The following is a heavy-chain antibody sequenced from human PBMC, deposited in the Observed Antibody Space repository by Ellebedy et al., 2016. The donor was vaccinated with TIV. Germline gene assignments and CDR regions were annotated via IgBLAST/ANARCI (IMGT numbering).Heavy chain of an antibody. D-gene: IGHD3-22*01. CDR1: GYTFTGYY. J-gene: IGHJ3*02. V-gene: IGHV1-2*02. Sequence: ASVKVSCKASGYTFTGYYMHWVRQAPGQGLEWMGWINPNSGGTNYAQKFQGRVTMTRDTSISTAYMELRRLRSDDTAVYYCARDPNSSGYYGRFEIWGQGTMVTVSS. CDR2: INPNSGGT. CDR3: ARDPNSSGYYGRFEI.